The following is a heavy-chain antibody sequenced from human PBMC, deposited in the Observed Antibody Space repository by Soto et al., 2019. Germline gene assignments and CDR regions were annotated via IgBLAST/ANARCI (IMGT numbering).Heavy chain of an antibody. CDR3: ARDSDIVVVVAATPPYYMDV. Sequence: GASVNVSCKASGYTFTIYGISLVRQAPGQGLEWMGWISAYNGNTNYAQKLQGRVTMTTDTSTSTAYMELRSLRSDDTAVYYCARDSDIVVVVAATPPYYMDVWGKGTTVPVSS. D-gene: IGHD2-15*01. J-gene: IGHJ6*03. CDR1: GYTFTIYG. CDR2: ISAYNGNT. V-gene: IGHV1-18*01.